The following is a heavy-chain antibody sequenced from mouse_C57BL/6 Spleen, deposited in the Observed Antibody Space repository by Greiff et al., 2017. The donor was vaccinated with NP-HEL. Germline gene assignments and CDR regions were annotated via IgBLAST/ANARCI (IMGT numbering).Heavy chain of an antibody. V-gene: IGHV1-54*01. J-gene: IGHJ4*01. CDR3: ARGDDRYAMDY. CDR2: INPGSGGT. Sequence: LVESGAELVRPGTSVKVSCKASGYAFTNYLIEWVKQRPGQGLEWIGVINPGSGGTNYNEKFKGKATLTADKSSSTAYMQLSSLTSEDSAVYFCARGDDRYAMDYWGQGTSVTVSS. D-gene: IGHD2-12*01. CDR1: GYAFTNYL.